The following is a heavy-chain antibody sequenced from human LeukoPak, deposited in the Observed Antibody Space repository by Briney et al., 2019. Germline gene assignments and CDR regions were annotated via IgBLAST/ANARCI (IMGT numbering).Heavy chain of an antibody. CDR3: ARSSSSYYYYYYLMDV. CDR1: GGSITGYY. Sequence: PSETLSLTCTVSGGSITGYYWSWIRQPPGKGLEWIGYYSGSTNYNPSLKSRVTISVDTSKTQFSLKLSSVTAADTAVYYCARSSSSYYYYYYLMDVWGKGTTVTVSS. D-gene: IGHD6-6*01. CDR2: YSGST. J-gene: IGHJ6*04. V-gene: IGHV4-59*12.